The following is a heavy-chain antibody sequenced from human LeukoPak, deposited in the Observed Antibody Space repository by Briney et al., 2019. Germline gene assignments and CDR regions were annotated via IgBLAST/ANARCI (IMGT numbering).Heavy chain of an antibody. V-gene: IGHV1-18*01. CDR1: GYTFTSYG. CDR3: ARDRLDTAMVTVCDY. Sequence: GASVKVSCKASGYTFTSYGISWVRQAPGQGLEWMGWISAYNGNTNYAQKLQGRVTMTTDTSTSIAYMELRSLRSDDTAVYYCARDRLDTAMVTVCDYWGQGTLVTVSS. J-gene: IGHJ4*02. CDR2: ISAYNGNT. D-gene: IGHD5-18*01.